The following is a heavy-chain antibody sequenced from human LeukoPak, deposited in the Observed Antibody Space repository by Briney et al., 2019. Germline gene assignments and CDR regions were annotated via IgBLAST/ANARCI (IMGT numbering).Heavy chain of an antibody. J-gene: IGHJ6*03. D-gene: IGHD3-10*01. Sequence: PSETLSLTCTVSGGSISSYYWSWIRQPPGKGLEWIGYIYYSGSTNYNPYLKSRVTISVDTSKNQFSLRLSSVTAADTAVYYCARIYYGSGSRKPDYYYYYMDVWGKGTTVTVSS. CDR2: IYYSGST. V-gene: IGHV4-59*01. CDR1: GGSISSYY. CDR3: ARIYYGSGSRKPDYYYYYMDV.